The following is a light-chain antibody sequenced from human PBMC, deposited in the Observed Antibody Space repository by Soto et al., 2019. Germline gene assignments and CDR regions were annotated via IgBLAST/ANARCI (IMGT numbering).Light chain of an antibody. J-gene: IGLJ1*01. CDR3: GTWDSSLTAGV. V-gene: IGLV1-51*01. CDR1: SSNVEHNY. Sequence: QSLLTQPPSVSAAPGQKVTISCSGSSSNVEHNYVSWYQQFPGTAPKLLIYDNNQRPSGIPDRFSGSKSGTSATLAITGLQTGDEADYYCGTWDSSLTAGVFGTGTKLTVL. CDR2: DNN.